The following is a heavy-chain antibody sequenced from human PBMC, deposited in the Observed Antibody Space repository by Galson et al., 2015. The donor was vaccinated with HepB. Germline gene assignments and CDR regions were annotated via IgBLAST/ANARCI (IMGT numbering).Heavy chain of an antibody. J-gene: IGHJ3*02. CDR1: GYTLTELS. D-gene: IGHD2-2*01. CDR3: ATDSTLTCSSTSCYPTHQWLVRAFDI. V-gene: IGHV1-24*01. CDR2: FDPEDGET. Sequence: SVKVSCKVSGYTLTELSMHWVRQAPGKGLEWMGGFDPEDGETIYAQKFQGRVTMTEDTSTDTAYMELSSLRSEDTAVYYCATDSTLTCSSTSCYPTHQWLVRAFDIWGQGTMVTVSS.